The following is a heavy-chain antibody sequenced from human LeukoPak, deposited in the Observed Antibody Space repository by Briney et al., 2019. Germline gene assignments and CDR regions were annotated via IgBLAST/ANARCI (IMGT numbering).Heavy chain of an antibody. CDR2: INPNSGGT. V-gene: IGHV1-2*02. CDR3: ANQEWLRFNLNAFDI. D-gene: IGHD5-12*01. CDR1: GYTFTGYY. J-gene: IGHJ3*02. Sequence: SVKVSCKASGYTFTGYYMHWVRQAPGQGLEWMGWINPNSGGTNYAQKFQGRVTMTRDTSISTAYMELSKLRSDDTAVYYCANQEWLRFNLNAFDIWGQGTMVTVSS.